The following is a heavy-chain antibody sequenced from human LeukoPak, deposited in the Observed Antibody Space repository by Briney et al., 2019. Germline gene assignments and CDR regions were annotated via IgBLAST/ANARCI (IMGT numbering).Heavy chain of an antibody. V-gene: IGHV1-69*05. D-gene: IGHD6-13*01. Sequence: GSSVKVSCKASGGTFISYAISWVRQAPGQGLEWMGGIIPLFGTANYAQKFQGRVTITTDESTSTAYMELSSLRSEDTAVYYCARDRIAAAGFDYWGQGTLVTVSS. J-gene: IGHJ4*02. CDR2: IIPLFGTA. CDR3: ARDRIAAAGFDY. CDR1: GGTFISYA.